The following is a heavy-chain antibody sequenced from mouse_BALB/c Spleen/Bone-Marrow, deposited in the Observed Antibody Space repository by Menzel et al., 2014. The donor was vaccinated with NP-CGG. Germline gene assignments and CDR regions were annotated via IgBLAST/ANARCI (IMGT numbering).Heavy chain of an antibody. CDR2: INPDSSTI. Sequence: CEASGVDFSRYWMSWVRQAPGKGLEWIGEINPDSSTINYTPSLKDKFIISRDNAKNTLYLQMRKVRSEDTALYYCARQGYYGYSDYWGQGTTLTVSS. CDR3: ARQGYYGYSDY. CDR1: GVDFSRYW. J-gene: IGHJ2*01. V-gene: IGHV4-1*02. D-gene: IGHD1-2*01.